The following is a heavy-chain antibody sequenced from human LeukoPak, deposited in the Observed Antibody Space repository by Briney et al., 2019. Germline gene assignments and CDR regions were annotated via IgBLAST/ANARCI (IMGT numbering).Heavy chain of an antibody. CDR1: GFTVSSNY. V-gene: IGHV3-66*01. CDR2: IYSGGST. J-gene: IGHJ4*02. D-gene: IGHD6-13*01. Sequence: GGSLRLSCAASGFTVSSNYMSWVRQAPGKGLEWVSVIYSGGSTYYADSVKGRFTISRDNSKNTLYLQMNSLRAEDTAVYYCARVKAAGTRKRLYFDYWGQGTLVTVSS. CDR3: ARVKAAGTRKRLYFDY.